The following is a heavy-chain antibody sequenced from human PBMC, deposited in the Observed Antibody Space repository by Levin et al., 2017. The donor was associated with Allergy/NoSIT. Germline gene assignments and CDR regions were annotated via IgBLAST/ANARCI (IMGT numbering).Heavy chain of an antibody. CDR3: ARDASKYDILTGYYIMGNYFDY. J-gene: IGHJ4*02. CDR2: ISSSSSYI. Sequence: GESLKISCAASGFTFSSYSMNWVRQAPGKGLEWVSSISSSSSYIYYADSVKGRFTISRDNAKNSLYLQMNSLRAEDTAVYYCARDASKYDILTGYYIMGNYFDYWGQGTLVTVSS. CDR1: GFTFSSYS. V-gene: IGHV3-21*01. D-gene: IGHD3-9*01.